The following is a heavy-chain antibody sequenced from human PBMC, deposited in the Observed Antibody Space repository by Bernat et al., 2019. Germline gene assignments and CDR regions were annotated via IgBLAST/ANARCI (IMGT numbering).Heavy chain of an antibody. CDR1: GYTFTSYA. D-gene: IGHD3-3*01. V-gene: IGHV1-3*01. CDR3: ARSTLGVVNLDFDY. J-gene: IGHJ4*02. Sequence: QVQLVQSGAEVKKPGASVKVSCKASGYTFTSYAMHWVRQAPGQRLEWMGWINAGNGNTKYSQKFQGRVTITRDTSASTAYMELSSLRSEDTAVYYCARSTLGVVNLDFDYWGQGTLVTVSS. CDR2: INAGNGNT.